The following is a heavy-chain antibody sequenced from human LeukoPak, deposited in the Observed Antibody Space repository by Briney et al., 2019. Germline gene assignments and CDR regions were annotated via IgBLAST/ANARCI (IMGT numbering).Heavy chain of an antibody. CDR1: GGTFSSYA. D-gene: IGHD6-19*01. CDR3: ATDVTLAVAGPFDY. Sequence: SVKVSCKASGGTFSSYAISWVRQAPGQGLEWMGGIIPIFGTANYAQKFQGRVTITTDESTSTAYMELSSLRSEDTAVYYCATDVTLAVAGPFDYWGQGTLVTVSS. V-gene: IGHV1-69*05. J-gene: IGHJ4*02. CDR2: IIPIFGTA.